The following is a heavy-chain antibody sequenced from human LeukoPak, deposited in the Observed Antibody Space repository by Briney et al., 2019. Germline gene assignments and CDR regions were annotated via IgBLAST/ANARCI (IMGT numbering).Heavy chain of an antibody. D-gene: IGHD3-22*01. J-gene: IGHJ3*02. CDR2: ISSSSSTI. Sequence: GGSLRLSCAASGFTFSSYSMNWVRQAPGKGLEWVSYISSSSSTIYYADSVKGRFTISRDNAKNSLYLQMNSLRDEDTAVYYCAKMGTYYYDSSGYPDDAFDIWGQGTMVTVSS. V-gene: IGHV3-48*02. CDR3: AKMGTYYYDSSGYPDDAFDI. CDR1: GFTFSSYS.